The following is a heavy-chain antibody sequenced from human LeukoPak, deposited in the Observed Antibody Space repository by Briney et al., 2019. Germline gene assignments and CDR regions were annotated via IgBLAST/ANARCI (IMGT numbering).Heavy chain of an antibody. V-gene: IGHV3-48*03. Sequence: GGSLRLSCAASGFTFSSYEMNWVRQAPGKGLEWVSYISSSGSTIYYADSVKGRFTISRDNAKNSLYLQMNSLRAEDTAVYYCARDTHYYDSSGWLGGYFQHWGQGTLVTISS. CDR1: GFTFSSYE. J-gene: IGHJ1*01. D-gene: IGHD3-22*01. CDR2: ISSSGSTI. CDR3: ARDTHYYDSSGWLGGYFQH.